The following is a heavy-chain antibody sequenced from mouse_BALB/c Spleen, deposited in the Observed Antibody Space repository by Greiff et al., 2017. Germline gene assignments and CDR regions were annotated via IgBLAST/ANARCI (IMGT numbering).Heavy chain of an antibody. CDR2: INPSTGYT. CDR3: ARSHGNSYYYAMDY. V-gene: IGHV1-7*01. J-gene: IGHJ4*01. D-gene: IGHD2-1*01. Sequence: QVQLKESGAELAKPGASVKMSCKASGYTFTSYWMHWVKQRPGQGLEWIGYINPSTGYTEYNQKFKDKATLTADKSSSTAYMQLSSLTSEDSAVYYCARSHGNSYYYAMDYWGQGTSVTVSS. CDR1: GYTFTSYW.